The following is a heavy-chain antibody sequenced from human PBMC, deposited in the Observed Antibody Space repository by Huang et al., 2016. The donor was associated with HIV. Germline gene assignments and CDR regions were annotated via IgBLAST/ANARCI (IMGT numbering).Heavy chain of an antibody. V-gene: IGHV5-51*03. CDR1: GSSFSIYW. J-gene: IGHJ3*01. CDR2: IYPVESKS. Sequence: EVQLVQSGAEVKKPGESLKISCTGSGSSFSIYWIAWVRQMPGKGLEWMGIIYPVESKSTYSPSFEGHVSISVDKSINTVYLHWSSLKASDTAIYYCAKGRRAFDVWGQGTWVTVSS. CDR3: AKGRRAFDV.